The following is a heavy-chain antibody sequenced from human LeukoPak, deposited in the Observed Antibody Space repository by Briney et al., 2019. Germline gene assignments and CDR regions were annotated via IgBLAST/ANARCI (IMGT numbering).Heavy chain of an antibody. D-gene: IGHD3-22*01. CDR2: IYYSGST. CDR3: ARDVPIYYDSGGYRSYGMDV. Sequence: SETLSLTCTVSGGSISSYYWSWIRQPPGKGLEWIGYIYYSGSTNYNPSLKSRVTISVDTSKNQFSLKLSSVTAADTAVYYCARDVPIYYDSGGYRSYGMDVWGQGTTVTVSS. V-gene: IGHV4-59*01. J-gene: IGHJ6*02. CDR1: GGSISSYY.